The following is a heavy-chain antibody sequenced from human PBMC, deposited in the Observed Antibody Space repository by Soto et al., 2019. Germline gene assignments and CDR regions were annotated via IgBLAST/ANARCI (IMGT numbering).Heavy chain of an antibody. J-gene: IGHJ4*02. D-gene: IGHD1-26*01. Sequence: SETLSRTCTVSGGSISSYYWSWIRQPAGKGLEWIGRIYTSGSTNYNPSLKSRVTMSVDTSKNQFSLKLSSVTAADTAVYYCASGYYYLPWATFVYWGPGTLLTVSS. CDR3: ASGYYYLPWATFVY. CDR1: GGSISSYY. CDR2: IYTSGST. V-gene: IGHV4-4*07.